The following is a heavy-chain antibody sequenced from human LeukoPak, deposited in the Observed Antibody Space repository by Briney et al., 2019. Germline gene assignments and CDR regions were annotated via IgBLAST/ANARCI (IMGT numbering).Heavy chain of an antibody. CDR3: ARESYDSSGIFDY. CDR2: ISAYNGNT. CDR1: GYSFTSYW. Sequence: GESLKISCXGSGYSFTSYWIGWVRQAPGQGLEWMGWISAYNGNTNYAQKLQGRVTMTTDTSTSTAYMELRSLRSDDTAVYYCARESYDSSGIFDYWGQGTLVTVSS. V-gene: IGHV1-18*04. D-gene: IGHD3-22*01. J-gene: IGHJ4*02.